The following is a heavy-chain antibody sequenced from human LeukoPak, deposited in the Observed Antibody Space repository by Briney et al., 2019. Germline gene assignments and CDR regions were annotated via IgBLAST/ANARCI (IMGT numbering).Heavy chain of an antibody. CDR3: ARGNNY. CDR2: IYYSGTT. J-gene: IGHJ4*02. D-gene: IGHD2/OR15-2a*01. CDR1: GGSISSYY. V-gene: IGHV4-59*01. Sequence: SETLPLTCSVSGGSISSYYWSWIRQPPGKGLEWIGYIYYSGTTSYNPSLESRVTISVDTSKNQFSLRLRSVTAADTAVYYCARGNNYWGQGILVTVSS.